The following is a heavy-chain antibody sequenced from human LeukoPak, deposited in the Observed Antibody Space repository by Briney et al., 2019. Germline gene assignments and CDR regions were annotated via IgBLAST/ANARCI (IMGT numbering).Heavy chain of an antibody. J-gene: IGHJ4*02. D-gene: IGHD3-10*01. Sequence: GGSLRLSCAASGFTFSSLCMSWVRHAPRKGREWGSAISGSGGSTIYVDSVKGRFTISRDNSKDTLYLQMNSLRAEDTAVYYCAKLASGYGSGSYYIGRGEAYFDYWGQGTLVTVSS. CDR2: ISGSGGST. CDR3: AKLASGYGSGSYYIGRGEAYFDY. CDR1: GFTFSSLC. V-gene: IGHV3-23*02.